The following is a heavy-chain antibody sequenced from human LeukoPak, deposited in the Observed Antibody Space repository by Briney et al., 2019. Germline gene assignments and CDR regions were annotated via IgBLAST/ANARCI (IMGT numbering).Heavy chain of an antibody. Sequence: GGSLRLSCAASGFTFSTYAMNWVRQAPGKGLEWVSAISGSATGSVTTYYADSVKGRFTISRDNSKNTLYLQMNSLRAEDTAVYYCANSGSYYGPFDYWGQGTLVTVSS. J-gene: IGHJ4*02. D-gene: IGHD1-26*01. CDR3: ANSGSYYGPFDY. CDR2: ISGSATGSVTT. V-gene: IGHV3-23*01. CDR1: GFTFSTYA.